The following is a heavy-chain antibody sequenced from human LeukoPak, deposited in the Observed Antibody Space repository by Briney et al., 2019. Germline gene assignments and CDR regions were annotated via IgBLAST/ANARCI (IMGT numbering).Heavy chain of an antibody. J-gene: IGHJ4*02. CDR3: ARVLYYYDSSGYHRYYFDY. D-gene: IGHD3-22*01. V-gene: IGHV4-34*01. CDR2: INHSGST. Sequence: SETLSLTCAVYGGSFSGYYWSWIRQPPGKGLEWMGEINHSGSTNYNPSLKSRVTISVDTSKNQFSLKLSSVPAADTAVYYCARVLYYYDSSGYHRYYFDYWGQGTLVTVSS. CDR1: GGSFSGYY.